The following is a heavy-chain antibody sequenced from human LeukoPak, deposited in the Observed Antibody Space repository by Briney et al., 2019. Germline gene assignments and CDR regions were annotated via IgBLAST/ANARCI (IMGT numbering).Heavy chain of an antibody. CDR1: GFTFSSYS. Sequence: GGSLRLSCAASGFTFSSYSMDWVRQAPGKGLEWVSSISVSTGYIYYADSVKGRFTISRDNAKNSLYLQMNSLRAEDTAVYYCARDMNWGSGAVDVWGQGTTVTVSS. V-gene: IGHV3-21*01. J-gene: IGHJ6*02. D-gene: IGHD7-27*01. CDR3: ARDMNWGSGAVDV. CDR2: ISVSTGYI.